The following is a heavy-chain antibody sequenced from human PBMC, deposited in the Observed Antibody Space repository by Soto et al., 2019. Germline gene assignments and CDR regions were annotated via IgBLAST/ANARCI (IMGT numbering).Heavy chain of an antibody. Sequence: PSETLSLTCTVSGGSIYRSGYYWGWIRQPPGRGLEWIGNIDYNGVTYSNPSLKSRVTISRDTSKNQFSLKLTSVTAADTALYYCGKVLVGATGHTESDSSGPGTLAPVSS. CDR2: IDYNGVT. CDR1: GGSIYRSGYY. CDR3: GKVLVGATGHTESDS. D-gene: IGHD2-15*01. J-gene: IGHJ4*02. V-gene: IGHV4-39*01.